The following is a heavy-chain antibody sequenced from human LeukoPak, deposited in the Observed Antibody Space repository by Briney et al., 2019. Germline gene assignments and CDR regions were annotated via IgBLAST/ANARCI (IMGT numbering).Heavy chain of an antibody. Sequence: GGSLRLSCAASGFTFSSYAMSWVRQAPGKGLEWVSGISGSGGSTYYADSVKGRFTISRDTSKSTLYLQMNSLRVEDTAVYYCAKNQGGVTRRVDYWGQGTLVTVSS. J-gene: IGHJ4*02. CDR3: AKNQGGVTRRVDY. CDR1: GFTFSSYA. D-gene: IGHD3-3*01. CDR2: ISGSGGST. V-gene: IGHV3-23*01.